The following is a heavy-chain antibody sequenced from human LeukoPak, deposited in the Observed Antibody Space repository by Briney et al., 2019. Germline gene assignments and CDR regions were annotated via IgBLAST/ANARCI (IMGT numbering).Heavy chain of an antibody. Sequence: GGSLRLSCAASGSTFSNYAMSWVRQAPGKGLEWVSAISRSGGSTYYADSVKGRFTFSRDNSKNTLYLQMNRLGAEDTAVYFCARGGGDYSFDYWGQGALVTVSS. D-gene: IGHD2-21*02. CDR2: ISRSGGST. J-gene: IGHJ4*02. CDR1: GSTFSNYA. CDR3: ARGGGDYSFDY. V-gene: IGHV3-23*01.